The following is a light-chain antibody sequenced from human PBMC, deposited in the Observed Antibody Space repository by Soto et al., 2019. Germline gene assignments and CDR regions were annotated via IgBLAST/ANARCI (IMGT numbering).Light chain of an antibody. V-gene: IGLV1-51*01. CDR3: GTWDSSLSAYV. CDR2: DNN. J-gene: IGLJ2*01. CDR1: SSNIAKNY. Sequence: QSVLTQPPSVSAAPGQRVTISCSGSSSNIAKNYVSWYQQLPGTAPKLLIFDNNKRHFGIPDRFSGSKYGTSATLGITGLQTGDEADYYCGTWDSSLSAYVFGGGTKVTVL.